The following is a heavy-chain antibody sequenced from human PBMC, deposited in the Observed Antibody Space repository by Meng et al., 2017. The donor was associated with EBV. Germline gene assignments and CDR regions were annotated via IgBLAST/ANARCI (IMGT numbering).Heavy chain of an antibody. CDR2: ISYDGSNK. Sequence: QVQQVESGGGVVQPGRSLGLSCAASGFTFSSYAMHWVRQAPGKGLEWVAVISYDGSNKYYADSVKGRFTISRDNSKNTLYLQMNSLRAEDTAVYYCARDPDSSGWYYFDYWGQGTLVTVSS. D-gene: IGHD6-19*01. CDR1: GFTFSSYA. V-gene: IGHV3-30-3*01. CDR3: ARDPDSSGWYYFDY. J-gene: IGHJ4*02.